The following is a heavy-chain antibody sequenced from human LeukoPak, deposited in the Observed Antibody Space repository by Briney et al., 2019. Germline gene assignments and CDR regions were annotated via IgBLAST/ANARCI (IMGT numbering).Heavy chain of an antibody. CDR1: GFTFSSYS. J-gene: IGHJ4*02. CDR2: ISSISSTI. D-gene: IGHD3-9*01. V-gene: IGHV3-48*01. CDR3: ARVQALRYFDWLLSGYFDY. Sequence: PGGSLRLSCAASGFTFSSYSMNWVRQAPGKGLEWVSSISSISSTIYYADSVKGRFTISRDNAKNSLYLQMNSLRAEDTAVYYCARVQALRYFDWLLSGYFDYWGQGTLVTVSS.